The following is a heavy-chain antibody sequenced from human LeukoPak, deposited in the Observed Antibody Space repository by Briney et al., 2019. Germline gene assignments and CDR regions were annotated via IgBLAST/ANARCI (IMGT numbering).Heavy chain of an antibody. V-gene: IGHV4-34*01. D-gene: IGHD3-22*01. CDR3: ARQSYYYDSSGYHLDAFDI. Sequence: SETLSLTCAVYGGSFSGYYWSWIRQPPGKGLEWIGEINHSGSTNYNPSLKSRVTISVDTSKNHFSLKLSSVTAADTAVYYCARQSYYYDSSGYHLDAFDIWGQGTMVTVSS. J-gene: IGHJ3*02. CDR1: GGSFSGYY. CDR2: INHSGST.